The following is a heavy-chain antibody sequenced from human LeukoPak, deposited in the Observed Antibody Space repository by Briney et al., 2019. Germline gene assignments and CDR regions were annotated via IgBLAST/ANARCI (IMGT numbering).Heavy chain of an antibody. CDR1: EFTFSSYA. Sequence: PGGSLRLSCAASEFTFSSYAMSWVRQAPGKGLEWVSAISGSGGGTYYADSVKGRFTISRDNSKNTLYLQMNSLRAEDTAVYYCAKATPGTRSMDVWGKGTTVTVSS. CDR2: ISGSGGGT. CDR3: AKATPGTRSMDV. J-gene: IGHJ6*03. V-gene: IGHV3-23*01.